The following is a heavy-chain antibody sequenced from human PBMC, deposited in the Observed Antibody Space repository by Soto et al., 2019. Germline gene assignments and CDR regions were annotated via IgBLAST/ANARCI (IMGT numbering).Heavy chain of an antibody. CDR1: GGSISSSNW. CDR3: AREVCNFWSGYCYYYYGMDV. CDR2: IYHSGST. J-gene: IGHJ6*02. V-gene: IGHV4-4*02. Sequence: SETLSLTCAVSGGSISSSNWWSWVRQPPGKGLEWIGEIYHSGSTNYNPSLKSRVTISVDKSKNQFSLKLSSVTAADTAVYYCAREVCNFWSGYCYYYYGMDVWGQGTTVTVSS. D-gene: IGHD3-3*01.